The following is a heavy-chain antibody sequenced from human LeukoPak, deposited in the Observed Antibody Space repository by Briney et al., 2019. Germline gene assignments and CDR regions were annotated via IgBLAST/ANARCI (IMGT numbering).Heavy chain of an antibody. D-gene: IGHD5-18*01. CDR1: GFTFSSYS. CDR2: ISSSSSYI. J-gene: IGHJ4*02. Sequence: GGSLRLSCAASGFTFSSYSMNWVRQAPGKGLEWASSISSSSSYIYYADSAKGRFTISRDNAENSLYLQMNSLRAEDTAVYYCASGGYNYGSVFDYWGQGTLVTVSS. CDR3: ASGGYNYGSVFDY. V-gene: IGHV3-21*06.